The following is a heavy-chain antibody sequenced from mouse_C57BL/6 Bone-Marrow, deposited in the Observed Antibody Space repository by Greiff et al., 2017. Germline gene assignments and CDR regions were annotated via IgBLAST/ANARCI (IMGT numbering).Heavy chain of an antibody. Sequence: VTLVESGAELANPGPSVKLSCKASGYTFTSYWMHWVKQRPGQGLEWIGYINPSSGYPKYNQKFKDKATLTADKSSRTAYMQLSSLTYEDSAVYYGARRVYGAWFAYWGQGTLVTVSA. J-gene: IGHJ3*01. CDR2: INPSSGYP. CDR1: GYTFTSYW. CDR3: ARRVYGAWFAY. D-gene: IGHD1-1*02. V-gene: IGHV1-7*01.